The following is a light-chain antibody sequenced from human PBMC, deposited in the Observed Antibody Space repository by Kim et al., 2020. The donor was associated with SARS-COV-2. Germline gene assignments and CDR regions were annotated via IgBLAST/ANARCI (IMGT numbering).Light chain of an antibody. V-gene: IGKV3-20*01. J-gene: IGKJ2*01. CDR2: AAS. CDR1: QSVSSTC. Sequence: EIVLTQSPGTLSLSPGERATLSCRASQSVSSTCAWYQQKPGQAPRLLIYAASSRATDIPDRFSGSGSGTDFSLTISRLEPEDFAVYYCQQYGISPYTFGQGTKLEI. CDR3: QQYGISPYT.